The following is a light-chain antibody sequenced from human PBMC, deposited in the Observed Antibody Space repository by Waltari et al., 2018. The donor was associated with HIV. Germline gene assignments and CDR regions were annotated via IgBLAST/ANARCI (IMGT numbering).Light chain of an antibody. CDR1: QGVGGYS. V-gene: IGKV3-20*01. Sequence: EIVLTQSPRLLSLSPGERTTLSCRASQGVGGYSLAWFRQKVGQPPRLLIYSASNSAAGVPDRFTGSGAARDFSLIISRLEPEDFAVYYCQQYDESPVTFGQGTRVEF. J-gene: IGKJ1*01. CDR3: QQYDESPVT. CDR2: SAS.